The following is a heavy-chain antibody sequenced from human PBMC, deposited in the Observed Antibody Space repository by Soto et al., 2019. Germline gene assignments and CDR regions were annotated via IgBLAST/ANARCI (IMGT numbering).Heavy chain of an antibody. CDR3: SRDVVVGAKALNY. CDR2: IKEDGSEK. V-gene: IGHV3-7*01. CDR1: GFTFSNYW. Sequence: GGSLRLSCAASGFTFSNYWMTWVRQAPGKGLEWVANIKEDGSEKHYVDSVKGRFTISRDSAENSLYLQMNSLRVEDTAVYFCSRDVVVGAKALNYWGQGALVTVSS. J-gene: IGHJ4*02. D-gene: IGHD2-15*01.